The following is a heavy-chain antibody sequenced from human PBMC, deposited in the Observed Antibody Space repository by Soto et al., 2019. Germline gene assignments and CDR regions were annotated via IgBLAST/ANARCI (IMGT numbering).Heavy chain of an antibody. CDR1: GFTFSSYA. CDR3: ARDGEQWLITYYFDC. J-gene: IGHJ4*02. V-gene: IGHV3-30-3*01. CDR2: ISYDGSNK. D-gene: IGHD5-12*01. Sequence: AGGSLRLSCAASGFTFSSYAMHWVRQAPGKGLEWVAVISYDGSNKYYADSVKGRFTISRDNSKNTLYLQMNSLRAEDTAVYYCARDGEQWLITYYFDCWGQGTLVTVSS.